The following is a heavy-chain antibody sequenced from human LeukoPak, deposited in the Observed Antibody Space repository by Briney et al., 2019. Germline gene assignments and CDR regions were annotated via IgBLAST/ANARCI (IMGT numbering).Heavy chain of an antibody. Sequence: ASVKVSCKASGGTFSSYAISWVRQAPGQGLEWMGRIIPILGIANYAQKFQGRVTITADKSTSTAYMELSSLRSEDTAVYYCARGPCSGGSCYPLFDYWGQGTLVTVSS. CDR1: GGTFSSYA. CDR2: IIPILGIA. J-gene: IGHJ4*02. D-gene: IGHD2-15*01. V-gene: IGHV1-69*04. CDR3: ARGPCSGGSCYPLFDY.